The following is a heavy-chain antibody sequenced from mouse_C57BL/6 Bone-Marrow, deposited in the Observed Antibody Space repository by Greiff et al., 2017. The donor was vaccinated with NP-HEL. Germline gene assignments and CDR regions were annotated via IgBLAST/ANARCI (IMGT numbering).Heavy chain of an antibody. CDR3: ARRRVVYDAVFAY. V-gene: IGHV1-64*01. J-gene: IGHJ3*01. D-gene: IGHD2-3*01. CDR2: IHPNSGST. Sequence: QVQLQQPGAELVKPGASVKLSCKASGYTFTSYWMHWVKQRPGQGLEWIGMIHPNSGSTNYNEKFKSKATLTVDKSSSTAYMQLSSLTSEDSAVYYCARRRVVYDAVFAYWGQGTLVTVSA. CDR1: GYTFTSYW.